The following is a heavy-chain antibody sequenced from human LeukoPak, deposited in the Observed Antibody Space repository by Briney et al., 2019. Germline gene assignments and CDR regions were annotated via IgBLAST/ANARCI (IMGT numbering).Heavy chain of an antibody. CDR1: GYTLTELS. CDR2: FDPEDGET. J-gene: IGHJ6*03. D-gene: IGHD4-23*01. V-gene: IGHV1-24*01. Sequence: GASVKVSCKVSGYTLTELSMHWVRQAPGKGLEWMGGFDPEDGETIYAQKFQGRVTMTEDTSTDTAYMELSSLRSEDTAVYYCATAGLDYGGNSGYYYYMDVWGKGTTVTVSS. CDR3: ATAGLDYGGNSGYYYYMDV.